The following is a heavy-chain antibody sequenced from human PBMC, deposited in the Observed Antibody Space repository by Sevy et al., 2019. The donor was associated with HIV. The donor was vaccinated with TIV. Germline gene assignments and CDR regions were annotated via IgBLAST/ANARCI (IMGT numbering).Heavy chain of an antibody. J-gene: IGHJ4*02. Sequence: ASVKVSCKASGGTFSSYAISWVRQAPGQGLEWMGGIIPIFSTANYPQKFQGRVTITADESMSTAYMELSSLRSEDTAVYYCARGGVRGVRARSYYFDHWGQGTLVTVSS. CDR3: ARGGVRGVRARSYYFDH. V-gene: IGHV1-69*13. CDR2: IIPIFSTA. CDR1: GGTFSSYA. D-gene: IGHD3-10*01.